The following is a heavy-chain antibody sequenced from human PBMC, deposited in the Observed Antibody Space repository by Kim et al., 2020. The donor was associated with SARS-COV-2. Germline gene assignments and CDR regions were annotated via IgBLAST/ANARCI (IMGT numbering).Heavy chain of an antibody. CDR3: ARGTIAVAGTDGMDV. J-gene: IGHJ6*02. CDR1: GFTFSSYG. CDR2: IWYDGSNK. Sequence: GGSLRLSCAASGFTFSSYGMHWVRQAPGKGLEWVAVIWYDGSNKYYADSVKGRFTISRDNSKNTLYLQMNSLRAEDTAVYYCARGTIAVAGTDGMDVWGQGTTVTVSS. V-gene: IGHV3-33*01. D-gene: IGHD6-19*01.